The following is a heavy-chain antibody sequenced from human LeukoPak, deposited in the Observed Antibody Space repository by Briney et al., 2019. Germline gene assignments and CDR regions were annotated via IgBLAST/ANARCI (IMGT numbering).Heavy chain of an antibody. Sequence: SETLSLTCTVSGGSISSSSYYWGWIRQPPRKGLEWIGSIYYSGSTYYNPSLKSRVTISVDTSKNQFSLKLSSVSAADTAVYYCTRRGTRQPTTTNPTPAFDYWGQGMLVTVSS. CDR3: TRRGTRQPTTTNPTPAFDY. CDR1: GGSISSSSYY. D-gene: IGHD1-7*01. J-gene: IGHJ4*02. V-gene: IGHV4-39*01. CDR2: IYYSGST.